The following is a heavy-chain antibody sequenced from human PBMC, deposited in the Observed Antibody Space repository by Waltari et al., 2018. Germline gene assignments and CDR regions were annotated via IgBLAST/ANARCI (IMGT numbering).Heavy chain of an antibody. V-gene: IGHV3-48*01. Sequence: EVQLVESGGGLVQPGESVGLSCAASGLRFTWPGMPWVCQAPGKGVEWVSHISSRSGTTYYADSVKGRFTISRDNSKNTVSLQLTSLRPEDTARYYCARDAAQWRNERAFYYFDQWGQGTLVTVSS. J-gene: IGHJ4*02. CDR2: ISSRSGTT. CDR3: ARDAAQWRNERAFYYFDQ. CDR1: GLRFTWPG. D-gene: IGHD6-19*01.